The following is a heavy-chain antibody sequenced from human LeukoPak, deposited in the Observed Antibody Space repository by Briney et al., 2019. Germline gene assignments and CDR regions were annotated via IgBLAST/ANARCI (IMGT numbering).Heavy chain of an antibody. CDR3: ASATGDNDAFDL. CDR1: GFTFSSYV. J-gene: IGHJ3*01. Sequence: GGSLRLSCAASGFTFSSYVMHWVRQAPGKGLEWVAVIWNDGSNKYFADSVKGRLTISRDSSKNTLYLQMNSLRAEDTAVYYCASATGDNDAFDLWGQGTMVTVSS. D-gene: IGHD7-27*01. CDR2: IWNDGSNK. V-gene: IGHV3-33*01.